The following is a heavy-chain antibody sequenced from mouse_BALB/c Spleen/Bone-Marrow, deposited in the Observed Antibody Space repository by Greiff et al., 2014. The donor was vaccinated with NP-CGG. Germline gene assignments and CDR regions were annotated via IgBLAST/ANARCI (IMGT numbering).Heavy chain of an antibody. V-gene: IGHV5-4*02. CDR3: ARSGERYGAMDY. CDR2: ISNGGTYT. CDR1: GFTFSDFY. D-gene: IGHD1-1*02. Sequence: VQLKESGGGLVKPGGSLKLSCVASGFTFSDFYMFWFRQTPGKRLEWVATISNGGTYTYYPDSVKGRFTISRDNAKNNLYLQMSSLKSEDTAMYYCARSGERYGAMDYWGQGTSVTVTS. J-gene: IGHJ4*01.